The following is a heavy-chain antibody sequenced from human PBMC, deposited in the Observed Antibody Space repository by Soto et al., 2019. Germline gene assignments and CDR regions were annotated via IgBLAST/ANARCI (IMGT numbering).Heavy chain of an antibody. Sequence: QVQLQESGPGLVKPSQTLSLTCTVSGGSISSGGYYWSWIRQHPGKGLEWIGSIYYSGSTYYNPSPXSXXTISVDTSKNQSSLKLSSVTAADTAVYSCARGVLHWGQGTLVTVSS. V-gene: IGHV4-31*03. CDR3: ARGVLH. CDR2: IYYSGST. J-gene: IGHJ4*02. D-gene: IGHD3-16*01. CDR1: GGSISSGGYY.